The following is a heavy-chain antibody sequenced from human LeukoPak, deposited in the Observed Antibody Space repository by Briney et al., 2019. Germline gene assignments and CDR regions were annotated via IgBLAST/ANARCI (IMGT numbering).Heavy chain of an antibody. V-gene: IGHV3-30-3*01. CDR1: GFTFSRYA. CDR2: TSFDGSNQ. Sequence: GGSLRLSCAASGFTFSRYALHWVRQTPGKGLEWVALTSFDGSNQYYADFVKGRFTISRDNSKNTLYLQMNSLGTEDTAVYYCARGSVGTPPPFDFWGQGTLATVSS. D-gene: IGHD2-15*01. CDR3: ARGSVGTPPPFDF. J-gene: IGHJ4*02.